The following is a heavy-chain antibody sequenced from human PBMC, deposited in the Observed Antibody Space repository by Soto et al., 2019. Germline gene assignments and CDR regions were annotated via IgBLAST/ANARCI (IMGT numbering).Heavy chain of an antibody. CDR1: GFTFSSYG. Sequence: GGSLRLSCAASGFTFSSYGMHRVRQAPGKGLEWVAVISYDGSNKYYADSVKGRFTISRDNSKNTLYLQMNSLRAEDTAVYYCAKDQTLYYYYYGMDVWGQGTTVTVSS. CDR2: ISYDGSNK. J-gene: IGHJ6*02. V-gene: IGHV3-30*18. CDR3: AKDQTLYYYYYGMDV.